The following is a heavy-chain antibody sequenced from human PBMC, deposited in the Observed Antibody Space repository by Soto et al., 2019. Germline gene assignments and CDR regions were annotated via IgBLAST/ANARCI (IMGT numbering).Heavy chain of an antibody. CDR3: ARGIVVVPAAQYNWFAP. CDR1: GGSISSGGYY. V-gene: IGHV4-31*03. Sequence: PSETLSLTCTVSGGSISSGGYYWSWIRQHPGKGLEWIGYIYYSGSTYYNPSLKSRVTISVDTSKNQFSLKLSSVTAADTAVYYCARGIVVVPAAQYNWFAPWGQGPLVTVSS. CDR2: IYYSGST. D-gene: IGHD2-2*01. J-gene: IGHJ5*02.